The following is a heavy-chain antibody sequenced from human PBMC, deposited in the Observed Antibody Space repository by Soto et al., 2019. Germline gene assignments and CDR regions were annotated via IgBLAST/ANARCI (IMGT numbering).Heavy chain of an antibody. CDR3: ASSYYDSSGSSDY. Sequence: PGGSLRLSCAASGFTFSSYAMSWVRQAPGKGLEWVSAISGSGGSTYYADSVKGRFTISRDNSKNTLYLQMNSLRAEDTAVYYCASSYYDSSGSSDYWGQGTLVTVSS. CDR2: ISGSGGST. V-gene: IGHV3-23*01. J-gene: IGHJ4*02. CDR1: GFTFSSYA. D-gene: IGHD3-22*01.